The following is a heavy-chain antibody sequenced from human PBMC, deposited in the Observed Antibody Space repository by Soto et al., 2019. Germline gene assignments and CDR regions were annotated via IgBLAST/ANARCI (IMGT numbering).Heavy chain of an antibody. CDR3: ATSQSSSWSYYFDY. Sequence: GASVKVSCKASGYTFTGYYMHWVRQAPGQGLEWMGWINPNSGGTNYAQKFQGWVTMTRDTSISTAYMELSRLRSDDTAVYYCATSQSSSWSYYFDYWGQGTLVTV. CDR2: INPNSGGT. CDR1: GYTFTGYY. V-gene: IGHV1-2*04. D-gene: IGHD6-13*01. J-gene: IGHJ4*02.